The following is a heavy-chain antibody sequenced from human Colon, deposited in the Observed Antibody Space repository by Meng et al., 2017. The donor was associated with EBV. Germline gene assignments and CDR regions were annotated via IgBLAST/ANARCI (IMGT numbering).Heavy chain of an antibody. CDR2: IYHGVNI. Sequence: QLQGSGPGMVRPPQTLSLTCAVSGYSITSCDYSWTWIRQPPGKGLEWIGYIYHGVNIYYTPSLRSRVTISVDKSRNQFSLKLTSVSAADTAVYYCVRDTRRGGGWFDPWGQGTLVTVSS. CDR3: VRDTRRGGGWFDP. D-gene: IGHD3-10*01. J-gene: IGHJ5*02. V-gene: IGHV4-30-2*01. CDR1: GYSITSCDYS.